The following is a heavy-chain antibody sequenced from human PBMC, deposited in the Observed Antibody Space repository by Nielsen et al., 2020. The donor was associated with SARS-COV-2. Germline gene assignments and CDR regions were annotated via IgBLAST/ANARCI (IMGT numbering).Heavy chain of an antibody. D-gene: IGHD5-12*01. CDR3: ARRRGYSGYDWEVYYFDY. CDR2: VHYTGTT. J-gene: IGHJ4*02. Sequence: SETLSLTCTVSGDFVSTSYWSWIRQPPGKGLEWIGYVHYTGTTKYKSSLKSRVTMSVDTSNNQFSLKLSSVTAADTAVYYCARRRGYSGYDWEVYYFDYWGQGTLVTVSS. CDR1: GDFVSTSY. V-gene: IGHV4-59*08.